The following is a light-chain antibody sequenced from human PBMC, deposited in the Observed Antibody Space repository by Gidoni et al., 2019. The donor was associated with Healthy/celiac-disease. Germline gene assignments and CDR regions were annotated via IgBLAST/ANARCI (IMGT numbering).Light chain of an antibody. CDR2: DAS. J-gene: IGKJ2*01. Sequence: DIQMTQSPSSLSASVGDRVTITCQASQDISNYLNWYQQKPGKAPKLLIYDASNLETGVPSRCSGSGSGTEFTFTISSLQPEDIATYYFQQYDNLPYTFGQGTKLEIK. CDR3: QQYDNLPYT. V-gene: IGKV1-33*01. CDR1: QDISNY.